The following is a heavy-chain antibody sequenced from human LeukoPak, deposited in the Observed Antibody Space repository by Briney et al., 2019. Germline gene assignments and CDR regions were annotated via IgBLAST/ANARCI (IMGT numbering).Heavy chain of an antibody. D-gene: IGHD3-22*01. V-gene: IGHV1-46*03. CDR1: GYTFTSYY. J-gene: IGHJ3*02. CDR3: AVLNYDSGGYPERWAFDI. Sequence: GASVKVSCKASGYTFTSYYMHWVRQAPGQGLEWMGIINPSGGSTSYTQKFQGRVTMTRDMSTSTVYMELSSLRSEDTAMYYCAVLNYDSGGYPERWAFDIWGQGTMVTVSS. CDR2: INPSGGST.